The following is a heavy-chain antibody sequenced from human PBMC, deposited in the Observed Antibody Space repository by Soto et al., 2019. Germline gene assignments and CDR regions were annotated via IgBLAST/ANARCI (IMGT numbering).Heavy chain of an antibody. J-gene: IGHJ3*01. CDR3: VKDRLTAIFGLVYEGVNV. CDR2: ISWNSENI. CDR1: GFSFDDYP. V-gene: IGHV3-9*01. D-gene: IGHD3-3*01. Sequence: EVQLVESGGDLVQPGRSLRLSCAASGFSFDDYPMTWVRQAPGKGLEWVSGISWNSENIGYADSVKGRFTISRDNTKKFLYLQMRGLTADDTALYYCVKDRLTAIFGLVYEGVNVWGRGTMVTVSS.